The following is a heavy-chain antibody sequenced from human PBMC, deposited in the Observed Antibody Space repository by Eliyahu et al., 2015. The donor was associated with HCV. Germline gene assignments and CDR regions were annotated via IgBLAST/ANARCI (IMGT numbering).Heavy chain of an antibody. CDR3: ASGGGGIAVTGTGGWFDP. V-gene: IGHV4-59*01. Sequence: QVQLQESXPGLVKPSETLSLTCTXSGGSIXTYYWSWXRQPPGKGREWIGYIPYSGSTNYNPSLKSRVTISIDTSKNXFXLNLTSVTAADTAMYYCASGGGGIAVTGTGGWFDPWGQGTLVTVSS. D-gene: IGHD6-19*01. CDR1: GGSIXTYY. J-gene: IGHJ5*02. CDR2: IPYSGST.